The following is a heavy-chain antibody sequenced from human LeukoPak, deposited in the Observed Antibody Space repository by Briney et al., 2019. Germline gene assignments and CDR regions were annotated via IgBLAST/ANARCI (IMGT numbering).Heavy chain of an antibody. CDR1: GYTFTSYD. Sequence: ASVKVSCKASGYTFTSYDINWVRQATGQGLEWMGWMNPNSGNTGYAQKFQGRVTITRNTSISTAYMELSSLRSEDTAVYYCASSLHIVVVPAAIPEYFQHWGQGTLVTVSS. D-gene: IGHD2-2*01. J-gene: IGHJ1*01. CDR2: MNPNSGNT. CDR3: ASSLHIVVVPAAIPEYFQH. V-gene: IGHV1-8*03.